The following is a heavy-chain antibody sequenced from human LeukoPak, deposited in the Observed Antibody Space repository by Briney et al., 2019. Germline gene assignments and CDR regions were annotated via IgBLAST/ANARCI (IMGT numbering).Heavy chain of an antibody. CDR3: ARAGSGSYYNPFDY. CDR2: ISSSGSTI. V-gene: IGHV3-11*01. J-gene: IGHJ4*02. Sequence: GGSLRLSCEASGFTFDDFAMHWVRQAPGKGLEWVSYISSSGSTIYYADSVKGRFTISRDNAKNSLYLQMNSLRAEDTAVYYCARAGSGSYYNPFDYWGQGTLVTVSS. CDR1: GFTFDDFA. D-gene: IGHD3-10*01.